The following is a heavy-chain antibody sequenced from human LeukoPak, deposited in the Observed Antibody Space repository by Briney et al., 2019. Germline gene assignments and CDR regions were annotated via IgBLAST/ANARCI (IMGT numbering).Heavy chain of an antibody. Sequence: GGSLRLSCAASGFTFSNYWMHWVRQAPGKGLVWVSRINTDGRSTYYADSVKGRFTISRDNAKNTLHLQMNSLRAEDTALYYCAKEEGYWFDPWGQGTLVTVSS. J-gene: IGHJ5*02. CDR2: INTDGRST. CDR1: GFTFSNYW. V-gene: IGHV3-74*01. CDR3: AKEEGYWFDP.